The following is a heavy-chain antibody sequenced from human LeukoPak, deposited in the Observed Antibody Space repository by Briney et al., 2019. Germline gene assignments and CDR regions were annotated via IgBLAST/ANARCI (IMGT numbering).Heavy chain of an antibody. Sequence: SQTLSLTCTVSGGSISSSSYYWSWIRQPAGKGLEWIGRIYTSGSTNYNPSLKSRVTISVDTSKNQFSLKLSSVTAADTAVCYCARDFRSPNYYYYMDVWGKGTTVTVSS. CDR1: GGSISSSSYY. V-gene: IGHV4-61*02. CDR2: IYTSGST. CDR3: ARDFRSPNYYYYMDV. J-gene: IGHJ6*03.